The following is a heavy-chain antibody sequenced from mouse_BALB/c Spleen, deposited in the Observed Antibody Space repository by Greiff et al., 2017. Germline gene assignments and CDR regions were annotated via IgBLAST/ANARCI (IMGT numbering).Heavy chain of an antibody. D-gene: IGHD2-4*01. CDR1: GFSLSRYS. J-gene: IGHJ4*01. Sequence: VKLMESGPGLVAPSQSLSITCTVSGFSLSRYSVHWVRQPPGKGLEWLGMIWGGGSTDYNSALKSRLSISKDNSKSQVFLKMNSLQTDDTAMYYGARIYDYDERYYAMDYWGQGTSVTVSS. CDR2: IWGGGST. CDR3: ARIYDYDERYYAMDY. V-gene: IGHV2-6-4*01.